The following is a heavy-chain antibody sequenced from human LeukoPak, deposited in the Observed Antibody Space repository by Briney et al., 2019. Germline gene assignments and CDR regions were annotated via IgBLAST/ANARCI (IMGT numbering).Heavy chain of an antibody. V-gene: IGHV3-53*01. Sequence: GGSLRLSCTASGFTLRSNYMSWVRQSPRKGLEWVSIMYSGGSTDYADSVKGRFIISRDHSKNTLYLQMNSLRAEDTAVYYCARDRYCSGGSCYGDAFDLWGQGTMVTVSS. D-gene: IGHD2-15*01. CDR2: MYSGGST. CDR1: GFTLRSNY. CDR3: ARDRYCSGGSCYGDAFDL. J-gene: IGHJ3*01.